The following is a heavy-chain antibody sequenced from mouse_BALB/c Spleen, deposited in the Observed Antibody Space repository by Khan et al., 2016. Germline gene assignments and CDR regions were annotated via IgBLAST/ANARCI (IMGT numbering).Heavy chain of an antibody. J-gene: IGHJ3*01. CDR2: IWRGGNT. V-gene: IGHV2-5-1*01. CDR1: GFSLTTYV. Sequence: QVQLKQSGPSLVQPSQSLSITCTVSGFSLTTYVVHWVRQSPGKGLEWLGVIWRGGNTDYNAAFMSRLRITKDNSKSQVFFKMNSLQADDTTVCCCAKVDYYDSGGAWFAYWGQGSLVTVSA. CDR3: AKVDYYDSGGAWFAY. D-gene: IGHD2-4*01.